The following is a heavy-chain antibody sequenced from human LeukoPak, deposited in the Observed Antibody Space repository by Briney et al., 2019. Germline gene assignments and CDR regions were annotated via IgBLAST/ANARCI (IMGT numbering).Heavy chain of an antibody. V-gene: IGHV3-66*01. Sequence: GGSLRLSCAASGFTDSSNYMSWVRQAPGKGLEWVSVIYSGGSTYYADSVKGRFTISRDNSKNTLYLQMNSLRAEDTAVYYCARGVTMLQPVYYYYGMDVWGQGTTVTVSS. J-gene: IGHJ6*02. CDR3: ARGVTMLQPVYYYYGMDV. D-gene: IGHD4/OR15-4a*01. CDR1: GFTDSSNY. CDR2: IYSGGST.